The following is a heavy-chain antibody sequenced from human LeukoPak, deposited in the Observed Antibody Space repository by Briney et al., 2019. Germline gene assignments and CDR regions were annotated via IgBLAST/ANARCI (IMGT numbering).Heavy chain of an antibody. Sequence: PGGSLRLSCAASGFTFSSYEMNWVRQAPGKGLEWVSYISSGGSSIYYSDSVKGRFTISRDNAKNSLYLQMNSLGAEDTAVYYCARERTPDAFDIWGRGTMVTVSS. CDR3: ARERTPDAFDI. CDR1: GFTFSSYE. V-gene: IGHV3-48*03. CDR2: ISSGGSSI. J-gene: IGHJ3*02.